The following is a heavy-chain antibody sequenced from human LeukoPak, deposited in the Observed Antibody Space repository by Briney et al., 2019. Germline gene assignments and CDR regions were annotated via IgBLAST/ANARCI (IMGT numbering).Heavy chain of an antibody. Sequence: SQTLSLTCAISGDSVSTNSAGWNSIRQSPSRGLEWLGRTYYNSNWYKDAAASVESRIPINPDTSKNPFSMPLNSVTPEDTAVYYCARGWLQSGFHYWGQGILVTVSS. V-gene: IGHV6-1*01. J-gene: IGHJ4*02. D-gene: IGHD5-24*01. CDR2: TYYNSNWYK. CDR3: ARGWLQSGFHY. CDR1: GDSVSTNSAG.